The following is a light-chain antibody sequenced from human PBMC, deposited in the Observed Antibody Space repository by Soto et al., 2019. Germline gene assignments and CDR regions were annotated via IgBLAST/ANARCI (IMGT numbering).Light chain of an antibody. CDR2: GAS. Sequence: EIVLTQSPGTLSLSPGERATLSCRASQSVSSSYLAWYQQKPGQAPRLLIYGASTRATGIPARFSGSRSGPEFTLTISRLEPEDFAVYYCQQYGSLPWTFGQGTK. V-gene: IGKV3-20*01. J-gene: IGKJ1*01. CDR3: QQYGSLPWT. CDR1: QSVSSSY.